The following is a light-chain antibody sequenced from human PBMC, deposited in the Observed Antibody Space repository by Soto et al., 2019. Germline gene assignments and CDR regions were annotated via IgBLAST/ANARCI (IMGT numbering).Light chain of an antibody. CDR3: QSYERSRGGSV. CDR1: SSNIGAGYD. J-gene: IGLJ2*01. Sequence: QSVLTQPPSVSGAPGQRVTISCTGSSSNIGAGYDVHWYQQLPGTAPKLLIYGNSNRPSGVPDRFSGSKSGTSASLAITGLQAGDEADYYCQSYERSRGGSVFGGRTKLTVL. CDR2: GNS. V-gene: IGLV1-40*01.